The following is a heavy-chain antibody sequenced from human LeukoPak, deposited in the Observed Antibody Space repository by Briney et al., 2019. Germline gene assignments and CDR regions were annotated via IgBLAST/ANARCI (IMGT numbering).Heavy chain of an antibody. Sequence: GGSLRLSCAASGFTFISYSMNWVRQAPGKGLEWVSSITSSSSYIYYADSVKGRFTISRENAKNSLYLQMNSLRAGDTAVYYCARDRGRYYMDVWGKGTTVTISS. CDR3: ARDRGRYYMDV. CDR2: ITSSSSYI. D-gene: IGHD6-25*01. CDR1: GFTFISYS. V-gene: IGHV3-21*01. J-gene: IGHJ6*03.